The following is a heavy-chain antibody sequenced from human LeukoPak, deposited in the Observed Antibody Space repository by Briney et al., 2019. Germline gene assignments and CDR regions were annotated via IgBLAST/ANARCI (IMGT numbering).Heavy chain of an antibody. Sequence: GGSLRLSCAASGFSFTNYWMHWVRQAPGKGLVWVSHINSDGSATRYADSVKGRFTISRDNAMNTLYLQMNSLRAEDTAVYYCAKDLGSVVTPPSLDYWGQGTLVTVSS. CDR1: GFSFTNYW. V-gene: IGHV3-74*01. J-gene: IGHJ4*02. CDR3: AKDLGSVVTPPSLDY. CDR2: INSDGSAT. D-gene: IGHD4-23*01.